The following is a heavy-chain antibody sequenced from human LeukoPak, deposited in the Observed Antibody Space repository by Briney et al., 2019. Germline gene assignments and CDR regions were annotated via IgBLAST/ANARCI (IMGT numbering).Heavy chain of an antibody. Sequence: PGGSLRLSCAASGFTFSSYWMSWVRQAPGKGLEWVSGIGGSGTRTYYADSVKGRFTISRDNSKNTLYLQMNGLRDEDTAVYYCAKDSHWILFDDWGQGTLVTVSS. CDR1: GFTFSSYW. CDR2: IGGSGTRT. V-gene: IGHV3-23*01. D-gene: IGHD2-2*03. CDR3: AKDSHWILFDD. J-gene: IGHJ4*02.